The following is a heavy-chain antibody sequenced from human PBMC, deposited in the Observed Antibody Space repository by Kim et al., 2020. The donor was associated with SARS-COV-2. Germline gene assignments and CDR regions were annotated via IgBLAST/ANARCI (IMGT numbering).Heavy chain of an antibody. Sequence: SETLSLTCTVSGGSISSGSYYWSWIRQPAGKGLEWIGRIYTSGSTNYNRSLKSRVTISVDTSKNQFSLKLSSVTAADTAVYYCARGGYCSGGSCYSLGWFDPWGQGTLVTVSS. CDR2: IYTSGST. V-gene: IGHV4-61*02. J-gene: IGHJ5*02. CDR1: GGSISSGSYY. CDR3: ARGGYCSGGSCYSLGWFDP. D-gene: IGHD2-15*01.